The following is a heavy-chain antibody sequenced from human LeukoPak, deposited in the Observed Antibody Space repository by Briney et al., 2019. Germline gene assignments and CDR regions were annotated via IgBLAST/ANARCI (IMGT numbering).Heavy chain of an antibody. CDR1: GGTFSSYA. CDR3: ARESITMVRGVIRTLDY. D-gene: IGHD3-10*01. V-gene: IGHV1-69*04. CDR2: IIPILGIA. Sequence: VASVKVSCKASGGTFSSYAISWVRQAPGQGLEWMGRIIPILGIANYAQKFQGRVTITADKSTSTAYMELSSLRSEDTAVYYCARESITMVRGVIRTLDYWGQGTLVTVSS. J-gene: IGHJ4*02.